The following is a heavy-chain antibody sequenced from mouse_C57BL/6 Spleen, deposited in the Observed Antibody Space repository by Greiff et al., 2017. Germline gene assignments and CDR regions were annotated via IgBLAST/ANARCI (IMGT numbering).Heavy chain of an antibody. Sequence: QVQLKQPGAELVKPVASVKLSCKASGYTFTSYWMHWVKQRPGQGLEWIGMIHPNSGSTNYNEKFKSKATLTVDKSSSTAYMQLSSLTSEDSAVYYCAREENYYGSPWFAYWGQGTLVTVSA. CDR1: GYTFTSYW. CDR3: AREENYYGSPWFAY. J-gene: IGHJ3*01. D-gene: IGHD1-1*01. V-gene: IGHV1-64*01. CDR2: IHPNSGST.